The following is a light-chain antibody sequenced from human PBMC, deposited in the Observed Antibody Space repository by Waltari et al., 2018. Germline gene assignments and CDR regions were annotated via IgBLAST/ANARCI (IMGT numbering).Light chain of an antibody. Sequence: IVLTQSPATLSLSPGERATLSRRASQSLSNLLAWYQQKPGQAPRLLIYDASNRATDTPARFSGSGSGTDFTLTISSLEPEDFAVYYCQQRIDSFSFGQGTKLQIK. J-gene: IGKJ2*03. CDR1: QSLSNL. V-gene: IGKV3-11*01. CDR3: QQRIDSFS. CDR2: DAS.